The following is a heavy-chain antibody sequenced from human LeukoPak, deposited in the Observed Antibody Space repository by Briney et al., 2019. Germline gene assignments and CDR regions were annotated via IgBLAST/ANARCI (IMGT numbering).Heavy chain of an antibody. Sequence: PSETLPVTCTVSGGSIRSSSYYWGWIRQPPGKGLEWIGSIYYSGSTYYNASLKSRGTISVDTSKNQFSLKLNSVTAADTAVYFCARQVVAVAGTGYFDYWGQGSLVTVSS. CDR1: GGSIRSSSYY. J-gene: IGHJ4*01. CDR2: IYYSGST. V-gene: IGHV4-39*01. D-gene: IGHD6-19*01. CDR3: ARQVVAVAGTGYFDY.